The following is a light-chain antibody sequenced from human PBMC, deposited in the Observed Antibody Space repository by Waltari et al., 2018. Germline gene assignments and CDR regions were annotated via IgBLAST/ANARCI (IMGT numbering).Light chain of an antibody. CDR3: QQYKTWPLT. J-gene: IGKJ4*01. V-gene: IGKV3-15*01. Sequence: EIVMTQSPATLSVSPGERVILSCLASQSLSRYLAWYQQKLGQAPRLLIYDTSTRATGTPIRFSGGVSGTEFTLTISSLQAEDFAVYYCQQYKTWPLTFGGGTKVEIK. CDR1: QSLSRY. CDR2: DTS.